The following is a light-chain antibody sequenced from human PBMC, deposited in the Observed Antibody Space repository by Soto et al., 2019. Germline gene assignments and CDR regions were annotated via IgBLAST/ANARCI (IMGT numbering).Light chain of an antibody. J-gene: IGLJ3*02. CDR1: SSDFGDDKY. CDR3: GSFTTSRILV. CDR2: GVN. V-gene: IGLV2-14*01. Sequence: QSALTQPASVSGSPGQSITVSCTGSSSDFGDDKYVSWYQQQPGKGPNLLIYGVNSRPSGISNRFSGSKSGNTASLTISGLQVEDEAVYFCGSFTTSRILVFGGGTKLTVL.